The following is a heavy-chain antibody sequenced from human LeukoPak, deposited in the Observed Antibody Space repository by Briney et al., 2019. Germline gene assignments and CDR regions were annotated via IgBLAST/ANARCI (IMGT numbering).Heavy chain of an antibody. D-gene: IGHD3-22*01. CDR2: IYSGGST. Sequence: GGSLRLSCAASGFTVSGNYMSWVRQAPGKGLEWVPGIYSGGSTYYADSVKGRFTISRENSKNTLYLQMNSLRAEDTAVYYCVADSRAAYYFDYWGQGTLVTVSS. CDR3: VADSRAAYYFDY. J-gene: IGHJ4*02. CDR1: GFTVSGNY. V-gene: IGHV3-53*01.